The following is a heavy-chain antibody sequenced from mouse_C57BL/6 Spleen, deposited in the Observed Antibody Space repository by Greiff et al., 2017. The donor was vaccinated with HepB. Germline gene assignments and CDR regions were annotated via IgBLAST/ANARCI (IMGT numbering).Heavy chain of an antibody. V-gene: IGHV14-1*01. CDR2: IDPEDGDT. J-gene: IGHJ3*01. CDR3: TSFYYGSSYEFAY. Sequence: VHVKQSGAELVRPGASVKLSCTASGFNIKDYYMHWVKQRPEQGLEWIGRIDPEDGDTEYAPKFQGKATMTADTSSNTAYLQLSSLTSEDTAVYYCTSFYYGSSYEFAYWGQGTLVTVSA. CDR1: GFNIKDYY. D-gene: IGHD1-1*01.